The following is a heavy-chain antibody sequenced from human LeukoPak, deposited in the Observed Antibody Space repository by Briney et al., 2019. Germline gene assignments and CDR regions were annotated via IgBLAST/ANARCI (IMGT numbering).Heavy chain of an antibody. CDR3: ARWAQITMVRGAPNWFDP. CDR1: GGSFSGYY. J-gene: IGHJ5*02. Sequence: ASETLSLTCAVYGGSFSGYYWSWIRQPPGKGLEWIGEINHSGSTNYNPSLKSRVTISVDTSKNQFSLKLSSVTAADTAVYYCARWAQITMVRGAPNWFDPWGQGTLVTVSS. D-gene: IGHD3-10*01. V-gene: IGHV4-34*01. CDR2: INHSGST.